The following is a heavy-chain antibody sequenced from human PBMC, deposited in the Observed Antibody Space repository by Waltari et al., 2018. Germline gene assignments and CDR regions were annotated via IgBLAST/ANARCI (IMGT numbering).Heavy chain of an antibody. J-gene: IGHJ4*02. CDR2: IYYGGRT. V-gene: IGHV4-59*01. CDR1: GDSISSYY. CDR3: ARGGGYCSSSTCSNDY. D-gene: IGHD2-2*01. Sequence: QVQLQESGPRLVKPSETLSLTCPVSGDSISSYYWSWIRQPPGKGLEGVGHIYYGGRTDCTPSRKSRVTLSVDTSNNQFALRLSYVTAADTAVYYCARGGGYCSSSTCSNDYWGQGTLVTVSS.